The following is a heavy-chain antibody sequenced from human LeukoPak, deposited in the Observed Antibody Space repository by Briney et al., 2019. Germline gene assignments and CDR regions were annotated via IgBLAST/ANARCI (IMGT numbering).Heavy chain of an antibody. CDR1: GGSISSGDYY. CDR2: IYYSGST. V-gene: IGHV4-30-4*01. CDR3: ARGPDYDFWSGGFDY. D-gene: IGHD3-3*01. Sequence: SQTLSLTCTVSGGSISSGDYYWSWIRQPPGKGLEWIGYIYYSGSTYYNLSLKSRVTISVDTSKNQFSLKLSSVTAADTAVYYCARGPDYDFWSGGFDYWGQGTLVTVSS. J-gene: IGHJ4*02.